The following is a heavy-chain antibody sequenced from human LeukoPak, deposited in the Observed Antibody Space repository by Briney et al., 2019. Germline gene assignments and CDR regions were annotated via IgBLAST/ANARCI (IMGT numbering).Heavy chain of an antibody. Sequence: PGGSLRLSCAASGFTFSSYWMSWVRQAPGKGLERVANIKQDGSEKYYADSVKGRFTISRDNSKNTLYLQMNSLRAEDTAVYYCAKDRSGCLDYWGQGTLVTVSS. CDR1: GFTFSSYW. J-gene: IGHJ4*02. V-gene: IGHV3-7*01. D-gene: IGHD6-19*01. CDR2: IKQDGSEK. CDR3: AKDRSGCLDY.